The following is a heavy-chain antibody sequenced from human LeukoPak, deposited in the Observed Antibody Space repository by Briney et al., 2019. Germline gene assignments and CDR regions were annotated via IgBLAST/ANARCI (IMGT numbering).Heavy chain of an antibody. Sequence: GGSLRLSCAASGFTFSTFWMHWVRQTPGKGLVWVSRISNDGSTTHYADSVKGRFTISRDNAKNTLNLQMNSLRAEDTAVYYCARDLGQYYDTSDNWFDPWGQGTLVTVSS. V-gene: IGHV3-74*01. J-gene: IGHJ5*02. D-gene: IGHD3-22*01. CDR3: ARDLGQYYDTSDNWFDP. CDR2: ISNDGSTT. CDR1: GFTFSTFW.